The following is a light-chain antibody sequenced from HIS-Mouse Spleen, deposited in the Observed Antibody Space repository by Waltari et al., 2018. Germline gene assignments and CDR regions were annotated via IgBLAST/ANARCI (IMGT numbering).Light chain of an antibody. CDR2: RNN. V-gene: IGLV1-47*01. Sequence: QSVLTQPPSASGTPGQRVTISCSGSSPNIGSNYVYWYQQHPGTAPKPLIYRNNQRPSGVPDRFSGSKSGTSASLAISGLRSEDEADYYCAAWDDSLSGPVFGGGTKLTVL. CDR3: AAWDDSLSGPV. CDR1: SPNIGSNY. J-gene: IGLJ3*02.